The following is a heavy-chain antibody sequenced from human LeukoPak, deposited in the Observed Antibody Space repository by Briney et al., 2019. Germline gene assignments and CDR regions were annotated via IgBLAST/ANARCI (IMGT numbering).Heavy chain of an antibody. V-gene: IGHV3-15*01. CDR1: GFTFSNAW. J-gene: IGHJ6*03. CDR3: TTDRVGMVRGVWSGKTGFYYMDV. CDR2: IKSKTDGGTT. Sequence: PGGSLRLSCAASGFTFSNAWMSWVRQAPGKGLEWVGRIKSKTDGGTTDYAAPVKGRFTISRDDSKNTLYLQMNSLKTEDTAVYYCTTDRVGMVRGVWSGKTGFYYMDVWGKGTTVTVSS. D-gene: IGHD3-10*01.